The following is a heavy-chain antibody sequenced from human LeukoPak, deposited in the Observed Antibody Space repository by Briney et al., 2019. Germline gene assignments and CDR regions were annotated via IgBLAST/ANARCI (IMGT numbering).Heavy chain of an antibody. CDR1: GFNFTTFA. D-gene: IGHD3-3*01. J-gene: IGHJ4*02. Sequence: EPGGSLRLSCAAFGFNFTTFAMSWVRQAPGKGLEWVSLISDSAGKSYYADSVKGRFTISRDNSKNTLYLQMNSLRAEDTAVYYCAKGTLTIFGVDTLDYWGQGTLVTVSS. V-gene: IGHV3-23*01. CDR2: ISDSAGKS. CDR3: AKGTLTIFGVDTLDY.